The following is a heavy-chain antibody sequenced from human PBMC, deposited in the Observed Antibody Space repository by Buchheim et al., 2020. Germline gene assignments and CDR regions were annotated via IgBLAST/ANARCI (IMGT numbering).Heavy chain of an antibody. CDR1: GFTFSSYG. CDR2: ISYDGSNK. V-gene: IGHV3-30*03. CDR3: ATQTPSTDAFDI. J-gene: IGHJ3*02. Sequence: QVQLVESGGGVVQPGRSLRLSCAASGFTFSSYGMHWVRQAPGKGLEWVAVISYDGSNKYYADSVKGRFTISRDNSKNTLYLQMNSLRAEDTAVYYCATQTPSTDAFDIWGQGT.